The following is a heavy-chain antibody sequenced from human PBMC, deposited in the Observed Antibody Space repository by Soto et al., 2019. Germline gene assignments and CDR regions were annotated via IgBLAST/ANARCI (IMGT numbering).Heavy chain of an antibody. CDR2: ISYDGDKE. CDR3: AKDIALVRGVITDMDV. CDR1: GFTFSNYG. J-gene: IGHJ6*02. V-gene: IGHV3-30*18. D-gene: IGHD3-10*01. Sequence: VSCAASGFTFSNYGMHWVRQAPGKGLEWVAVISYDGDKEYYGDSVKGRFTISRDNSKNTVYLQMNSLRAEDTAVYYCAKDIALVRGVITDMDVWGQGTSVTVSS.